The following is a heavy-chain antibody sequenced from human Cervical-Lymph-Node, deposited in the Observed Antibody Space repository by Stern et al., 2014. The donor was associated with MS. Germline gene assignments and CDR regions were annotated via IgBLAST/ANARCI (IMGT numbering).Heavy chain of an antibody. CDR3: ARDMSTVTTPYFDY. CDR2: INANSGGT. Sequence: QVQLVESGAEVRRPGASVKVACKASGFTFTSCYMHWVRQAPGQGLEWMGWINANSGGTNSAQKFQGRVTMTRDTSISTVCMDLTGLTSDDAAIYYCARDMSTVTTPYFDYWGQGTLVTVPS. V-gene: IGHV1-2*02. CDR1: GFTFTSCY. D-gene: IGHD4-17*01. J-gene: IGHJ4*02.